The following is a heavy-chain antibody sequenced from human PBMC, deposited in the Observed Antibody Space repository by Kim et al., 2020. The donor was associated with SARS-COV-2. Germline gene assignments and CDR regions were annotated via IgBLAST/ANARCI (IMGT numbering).Heavy chain of an antibody. Sequence: GGSLRLSCAASGFTFSSYSMNWVRQAPGKGLEWVSSISSSSSYIYYADSVKGRFTISRDNAKNSLYLQMNSLRAEDTAVYYCARRVEMATIIPAFDYWGQGTLVTVSS. CDR3: ARRVEMATIIPAFDY. V-gene: IGHV3-21*01. D-gene: IGHD5-12*01. J-gene: IGHJ4*02. CDR1: GFTFSSYS. CDR2: ISSSSSYI.